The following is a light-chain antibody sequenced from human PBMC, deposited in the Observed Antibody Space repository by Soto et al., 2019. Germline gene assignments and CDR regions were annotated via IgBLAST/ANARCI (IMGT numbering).Light chain of an antibody. CDR3: QQYNTYWP. J-gene: IGKJ1*01. CDR1: QSISSW. Sequence: DIQMTQSPSTLSASVGDRVTITCRASQSISSWLAWYQQKPGKAPKLLIYDASSLESGVPSRFSGSGSGTEFTLTISSLQPDYFATYYCQQYNTYWPFGQGTKVEIK. CDR2: DAS. V-gene: IGKV1-5*01.